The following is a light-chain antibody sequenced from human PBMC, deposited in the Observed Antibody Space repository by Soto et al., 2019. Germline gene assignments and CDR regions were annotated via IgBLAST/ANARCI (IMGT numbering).Light chain of an antibody. CDR3: QQYERYPMT. V-gene: IGKV1-5*03. Sequence: DSQMTQFPSTLSASVGDRVTITCRASQSISPWLAWYQQKPGKAPKILISKASTLQSGVPPRFSGSGSGTEFTLTISSLQPDDFATYYCQQYERYPMTFGGGTKVDI. J-gene: IGKJ4*01. CDR1: QSISPW. CDR2: KAS.